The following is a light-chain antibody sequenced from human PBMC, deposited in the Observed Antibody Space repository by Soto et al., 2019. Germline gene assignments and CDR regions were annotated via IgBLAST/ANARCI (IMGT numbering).Light chain of an antibody. CDR2: EAS. V-gene: IGKV3-11*01. Sequence: ETVLTQSPATLSLSPGERATLSCRASRNINNFLAWYQQKPGQAPRLLIYEASKRATGVPARFSGGGSGTEFTLTIISRESEDFSVYYCQQRGDWPPLTFGGGTKVEI. CDR1: RNINNF. CDR3: QQRGDWPPLT. J-gene: IGKJ4*02.